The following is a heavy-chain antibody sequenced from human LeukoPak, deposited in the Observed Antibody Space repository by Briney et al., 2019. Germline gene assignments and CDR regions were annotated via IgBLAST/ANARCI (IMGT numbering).Heavy chain of an antibody. V-gene: IGHV4-59*01. D-gene: IGHD3-10*01. CDR2: IYYSGST. Sequence: SETLSLTCTVSGGSISSYYWSRIRQPPGKGLEWIGYIYYSGSTNYNPSLKSRVTISVDTSKNQFSLKLSSVTAADTAVYYCARDSRRGFGELFFDYWGQGTLVTVSS. CDR3: ARDSRRGFGELFFDY. J-gene: IGHJ4*02. CDR1: GGSISSYY.